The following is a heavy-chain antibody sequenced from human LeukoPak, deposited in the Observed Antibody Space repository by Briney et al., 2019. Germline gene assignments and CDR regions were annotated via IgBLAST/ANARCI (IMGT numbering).Heavy chain of an antibody. CDR2: IYYSGST. CDR3: ARGFLDDSSGYYFGERWYAFDI. V-gene: IGHV4-59*01. J-gene: IGHJ3*02. D-gene: IGHD3-22*01. CDR1: GGSISSYY. Sequence: SETLSLTCTVSGGSISSYYWSWIRQPPGKGLEWIGYIYYSGSTNYNPSLKSRVTISVDTSKNQFSLKLSSVTAADTAVYYCARGFLDDSSGYYFGERWYAFDIWGQGTMVTVSS.